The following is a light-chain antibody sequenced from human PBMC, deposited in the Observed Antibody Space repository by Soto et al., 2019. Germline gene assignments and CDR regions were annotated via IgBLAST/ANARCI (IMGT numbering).Light chain of an antibody. CDR2: SYN. V-gene: IGLV1-47*02. J-gene: IGLJ3*02. Sequence: QAVVTQPPSASGTPGQRVTISCSGTNSNIGSYFVYWYQHLPGTTPKLLVFSYNQRPSGVPDRFSGSKSGSSASLAISGLRSEDEADYYCATWDDSLSGWVFGGGTKLTVL. CDR1: NSNIGSYF. CDR3: ATWDDSLSGWV.